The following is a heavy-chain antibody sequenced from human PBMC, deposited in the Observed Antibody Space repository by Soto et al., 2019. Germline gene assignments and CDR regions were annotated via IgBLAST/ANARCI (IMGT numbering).Heavy chain of an antibody. CDR2: INADGTTT. CDR3: ATVATHSYNWVDP. CDR1: GFTFSTYW. J-gene: IGHJ5*02. Sequence: EVHLAESGGGLVQPGGSLRLSCAASGFTFSTYWMHWVRQAPGKGLVWVSRINADGTTTTYADSVKGRFTISRDNAKNPLYLQMNSLRAEDTAVYFCATVATHSYNWVDPWGQGTLVTISS. V-gene: IGHV3-74*01. D-gene: IGHD1-1*01.